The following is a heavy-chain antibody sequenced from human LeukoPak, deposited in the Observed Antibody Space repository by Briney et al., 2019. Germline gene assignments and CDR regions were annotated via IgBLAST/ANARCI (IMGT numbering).Heavy chain of an antibody. Sequence: PGGSLRLSCAASGFTFSDYYMSWIRQTPGKGLEWLSYISSSASTIYYADSVKGRFTISRDNAKNSLYLQMNSLRAEDTAVYYCAARGRGRSVTTFWFDPWGQGTLVTVSS. CDR2: ISSSASTI. D-gene: IGHD4-17*01. CDR3: AARGRGRSVTTFWFDP. CDR1: GFTFSDYY. J-gene: IGHJ5*02. V-gene: IGHV3-11*01.